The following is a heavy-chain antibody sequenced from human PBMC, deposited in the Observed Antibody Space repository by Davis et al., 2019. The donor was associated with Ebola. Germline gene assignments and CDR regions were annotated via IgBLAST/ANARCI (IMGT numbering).Heavy chain of an antibody. CDR3: ARAHTVTTPFDY. Sequence: GESLKISCAASGFTFSSYAMHWVRQAPGKGLEYVSAISSNGGSTYYANSVKGRFTISRDNAKNSLYLQMNSLRAEDTAVYYCARAHTVTTPFDYWGQGTLVTVSS. J-gene: IGHJ4*02. D-gene: IGHD4-17*01. V-gene: IGHV3-64*01. CDR2: ISSNGGST. CDR1: GFTFSSYA.